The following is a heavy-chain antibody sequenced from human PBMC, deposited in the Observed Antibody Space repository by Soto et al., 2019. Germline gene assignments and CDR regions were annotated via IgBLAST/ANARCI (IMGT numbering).Heavy chain of an antibody. CDR2: IYYSGST. CDR1: GGSISSGDYY. CDR3: AREDGPWNWNYVGY. J-gene: IGHJ4*02. Sequence: PSETLSLTCTVSGGSISSGDYYWSWIRQPPGKGLEWIGYIYYSGSTYYNPSLKSRVTISVDTSKNQFSLKLSSVTAADTAVYYCAREDGPWNWNYVGYWGQGTLVTVSS. D-gene: IGHD1-1*01. V-gene: IGHV4-30-4*01.